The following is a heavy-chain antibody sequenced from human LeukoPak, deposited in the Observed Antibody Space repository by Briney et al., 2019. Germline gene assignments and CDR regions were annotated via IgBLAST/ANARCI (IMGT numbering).Heavy chain of an antibody. CDR2: INHSGST. V-gene: IGHV4-34*01. Sequence: SETLSLTCAVYGGSFSGYYWSWIRQPPGKGLEWIGEINHSGSTNYNPSLKSRVTISVDTFKNQFSLKLSSVTAADTAVYYCARDTYYYDSSGYYDWYFDLWGRGTLVTVSS. D-gene: IGHD3-22*01. CDR1: GGSFSGYY. CDR3: ARDTYYYDSSGYYDWYFDL. J-gene: IGHJ2*01.